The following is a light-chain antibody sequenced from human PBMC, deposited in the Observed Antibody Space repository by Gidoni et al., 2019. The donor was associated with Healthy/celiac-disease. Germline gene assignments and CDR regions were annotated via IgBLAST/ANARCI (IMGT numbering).Light chain of an antibody. V-gene: IGKV1-39*01. CDR2: AAS. J-gene: IGKJ4*01. CDR3: QQSYSTLT. Sequence: DIQMTQSPSSLSASVGDRVTITCRASQSISSYLNWYQQKPGKAPKLLIYAASSLQSGVPSRSRGSGSGTDFTLTISSLQPEDFATYYCQQSYSTLTFGGXTKVEIK. CDR1: QSISSY.